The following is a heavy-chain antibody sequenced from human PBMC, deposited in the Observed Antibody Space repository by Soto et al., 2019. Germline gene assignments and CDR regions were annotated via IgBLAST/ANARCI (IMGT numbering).Heavy chain of an antibody. D-gene: IGHD3-3*01. J-gene: IGHJ4*02. CDR1: GGSISRNKW. CDR3: TKDGSGHPYYSDN. Sequence: SETLSLTCAVSGGSISRNKWWSWVRQAPGKGLEWIGEIYHSGRTSYNPSLRSRVTMSVDKSKNQFSLIVTSVTAADTAVYYCTKDGSGHPYYSDNWGPGTLVTVSS. CDR2: IYHSGRT. V-gene: IGHV4-4*02.